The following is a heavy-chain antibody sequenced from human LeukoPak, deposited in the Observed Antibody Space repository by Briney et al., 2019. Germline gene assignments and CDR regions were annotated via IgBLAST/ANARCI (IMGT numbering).Heavy chain of an antibody. D-gene: IGHD6-19*01. V-gene: IGHV4-34*01. CDR1: GGSFGGYY. CDR2: INHSGST. CDR3: ARTSISGIAVAGFDY. J-gene: IGHJ4*02. Sequence: NPSETLSLTCAVYGGSFGGYYWSWIRQPPGKGLEWIGEINHSGSTNYNPSLKSRVTISVDTSKNQFSLKLSSVTAADTAVYYCARTSISGIAVAGFDYWGQGTLVTVSS.